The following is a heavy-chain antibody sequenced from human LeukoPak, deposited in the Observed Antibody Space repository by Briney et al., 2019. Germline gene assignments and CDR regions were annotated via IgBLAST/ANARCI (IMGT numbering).Heavy chain of an antibody. CDR3: ARDQIGPVAGTDY. J-gene: IGHJ4*02. CDR2: ITSSGRAI. V-gene: IGHV3-48*03. CDR1: GFTFSNYE. D-gene: IGHD6-19*01. Sequence: GGSLRPSCAASGFTFSNYEMNWVRQAPGKGLEWLSYITSSGRAIYYADSVKGRFTISRDNAKNSLYLQMNSLRAEDTAVYYCARDQIGPVAGTDYWGQGTLVTVSS.